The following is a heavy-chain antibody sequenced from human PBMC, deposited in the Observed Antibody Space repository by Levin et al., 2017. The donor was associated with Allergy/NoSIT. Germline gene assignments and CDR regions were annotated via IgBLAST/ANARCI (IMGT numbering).Heavy chain of an antibody. CDR3: ALLTPGIAAAGHDAFDI. V-gene: IGHV2-5*02. Sequence: SGPTLVKPTQTLTLTCTFSGFSLSTSGVGVGWIRQPPGKALEWLALIYWDDDKRYSPSLKSRLTITKDTSKNQVVLTMTNMDPVDTATYYCALLTPGIAAAGHDAFDIWGQGTMVTVSS. D-gene: IGHD6-13*01. CDR1: GFSLSTSGVG. CDR2: IYWDDDK. J-gene: IGHJ3*02.